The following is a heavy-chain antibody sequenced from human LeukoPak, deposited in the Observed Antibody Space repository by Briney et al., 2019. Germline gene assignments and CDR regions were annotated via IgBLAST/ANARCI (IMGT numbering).Heavy chain of an antibody. J-gene: IGHJ5*02. CDR1: GYTFTGYY. D-gene: IGHD3-22*01. CDR2: INPNSGST. CDR3: ARDLYYYDSSGYYP. V-gene: IGHV1-2*02. Sequence: ASVKVSCKASGYTFTGYYMHWVRQAPGQVLEWMGWINPNSGSTNYAQKFQGRVNMTRDTYISTAYMEMSRLRSDDTAVYYCARDLYYYDSSGYYPWGQGTLVTVSS.